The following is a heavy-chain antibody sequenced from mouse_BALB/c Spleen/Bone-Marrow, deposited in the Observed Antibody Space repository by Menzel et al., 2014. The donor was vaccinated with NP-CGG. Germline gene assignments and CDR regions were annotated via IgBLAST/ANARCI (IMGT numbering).Heavy chain of an antibody. CDR1: GFSLTTYG. Sequence: VQLQQSGPGLVQPSQSLSITCTVSGFSLTTYGIHWIRQSPGKGLEWLGVILSGGSSDYNAAFISRVSINKDNSKSQVFFKMNSLQANDTAIYCCARNYDYDAYYFDYWGQGTFITVSS. CDR3: ARNYDYDAYYFDY. CDR2: ILSGGSS. V-gene: IGHV2-2*02. J-gene: IGHJ2*02. D-gene: IGHD2-4*01.